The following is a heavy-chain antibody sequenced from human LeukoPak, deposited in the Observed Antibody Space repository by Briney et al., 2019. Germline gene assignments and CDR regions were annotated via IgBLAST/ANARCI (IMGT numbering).Heavy chain of an antibody. CDR2: MYSSGST. CDR3: ARDFSLWSLGWFDP. D-gene: IGHD3-10*01. J-gene: IGHJ5*02. V-gene: IGHV4-61*02. CDR1: GGSIFSFSHY. Sequence: PSETLSLTCTVSGGSIFSFSHYWSWIRQPAGKGLEWIGRMYSSGSTTYNPSLSGRVTISRDTSKNQFSLKLTSVTAADTAVYFCARDFSLWSLGWFDPWGQGTLVTVSS.